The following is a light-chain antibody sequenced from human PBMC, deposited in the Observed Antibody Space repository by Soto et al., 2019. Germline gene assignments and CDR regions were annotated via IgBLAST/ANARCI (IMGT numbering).Light chain of an antibody. J-gene: IGLJ2*01. Sequence: QSVLTQSPSASGTPGPRVTISCSGSRSNIGTYTVNWYQQLPGTAPTLLIYLNTQRPSGVPNRFSGSKSGTSASLAISGLQSEDEAEYYCAAWDGSLSAVLFGGGTKLTVL. CDR2: LNT. V-gene: IGLV1-44*01. CDR3: AAWDGSLSAVL. CDR1: RSNIGTYT.